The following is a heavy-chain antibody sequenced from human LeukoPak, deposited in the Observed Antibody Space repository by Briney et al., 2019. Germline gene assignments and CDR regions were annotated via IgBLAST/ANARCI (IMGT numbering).Heavy chain of an antibody. CDR2: IYYSGST. J-gene: IGHJ5*02. D-gene: IGHD6-19*01. Sequence: GSLRLSCTASGFTFGDYTMSWFRQAPGKGLEWIGSIYYSGSTYYNPSLKSRVTISVDTSKNQFSLKLSSVTAADTAVYYCASVTWFSSGWGWFDPWGQGILVTVSS. V-gene: IGHV4-38-2*02. CDR1: GFTFGDYT. CDR3: ASVTWFSSGWGWFDP.